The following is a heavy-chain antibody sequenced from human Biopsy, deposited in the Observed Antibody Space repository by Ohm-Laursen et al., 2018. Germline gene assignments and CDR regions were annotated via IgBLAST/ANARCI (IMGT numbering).Heavy chain of an antibody. CDR1: GFTFASHA. CDR2: ISGSGDTA. D-gene: IGHD3-10*01. V-gene: IGHV3-23*01. J-gene: IGHJ3*02. Sequence: SLRLSCAASGFTFASHAMCRVRQAPGKGLEWVSLISGSGDTAYYPDSVKGRFTISRDNSKNTHYLEMNSLRTEETAKYYCTKAGSQDGFDIWGPGTMVTVSS. CDR3: TKAGSQDGFDI.